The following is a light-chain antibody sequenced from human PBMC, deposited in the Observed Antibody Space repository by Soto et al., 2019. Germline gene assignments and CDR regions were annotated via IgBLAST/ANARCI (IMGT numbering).Light chain of an antibody. Sequence: QSVLTQPPSVSGAPGQRVTISCTGSRSNIGAGYDVHWYQQLPGTAPGLLIYTNTYRPSGVPDRFSGSKSGTSASLAISGLQAEDEADYYCQSYDSRLRAWVFGTGTKVTVL. V-gene: IGLV1-40*01. CDR1: RSNIGAGYD. CDR2: TNT. J-gene: IGLJ1*01. CDR3: QSYDSRLRAWV.